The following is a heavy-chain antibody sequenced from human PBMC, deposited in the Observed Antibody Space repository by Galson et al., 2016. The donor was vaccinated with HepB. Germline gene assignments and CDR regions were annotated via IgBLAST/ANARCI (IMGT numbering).Heavy chain of an antibody. V-gene: IGHV1-18*04. CDR3: VRDINWGKRGLPDSLGDY. Sequence: PVKVSCKAYGYTFTRYSISWVRQAPGQGLEWLGWISAYNGNTEYAPNVQGRVTMTTETYTSTAYRELWSLKSDDTAVYYGVRDINWGKRGLPDSLGDYWGQGTLVTVSS. CDR1: GYTFTRYS. J-gene: IGHJ4*02. D-gene: IGHD7-27*01. CDR2: ISAYNGNT.